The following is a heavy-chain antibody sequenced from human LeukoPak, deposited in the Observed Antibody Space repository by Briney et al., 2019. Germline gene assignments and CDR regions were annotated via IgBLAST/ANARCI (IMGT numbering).Heavy chain of an antibody. J-gene: IGHJ3*02. CDR1: GYKFTDDY. CDR2: INPDSGGT. CDR3: ARPLAYSSSGLDAFDI. D-gene: IGHD6-6*01. V-gene: IGHV1-2*02. Sequence: ASVKVSCKASGYKFTDDYMHWVRQAPGQGLEFMGWINPDSGGTNYAQKFQGRVTMTRDTSISTAYMELSRLRSDDTAVYYCARPLAYSSSGLDAFDIWGQGTMVTVSS.